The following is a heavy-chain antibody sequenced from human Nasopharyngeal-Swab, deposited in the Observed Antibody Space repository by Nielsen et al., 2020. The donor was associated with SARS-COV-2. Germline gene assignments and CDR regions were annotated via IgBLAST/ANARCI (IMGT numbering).Heavy chain of an antibody. CDR1: GYTFTGYY. V-gene: IGHV1-2*06. CDR3: ARSPCADPQGLVY. J-gene: IGHJ4*02. Sequence: VCEKVSCEVSGYTFTGYYMHWARHAPGQGLEWMGRSNTNSGGTNYAQKFQGRVTMTRDTSISTAYMEMSRLRADDTAVYYCARSPCADPQGLVYWGQGTLVTVSS. CDR2: SNTNSGGT.